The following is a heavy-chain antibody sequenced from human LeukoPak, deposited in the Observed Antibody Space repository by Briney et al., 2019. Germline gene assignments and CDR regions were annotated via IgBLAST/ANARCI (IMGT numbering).Heavy chain of an antibody. D-gene: IGHD3-16*01. CDR2: ISGDGSST. Sequence: GGSLRLSCAASGFTFSRYWMHWVRQAPGMGLVWVSRISGDGSSTNYADSVKGRFTISRDNAKNTLYLQMNSLRAEDTAVYYCARDGGWAFDYWGQGTLVTVSS. CDR3: ARDGGWAFDY. J-gene: IGHJ4*02. V-gene: IGHV3-74*01. CDR1: GFTFSRYW.